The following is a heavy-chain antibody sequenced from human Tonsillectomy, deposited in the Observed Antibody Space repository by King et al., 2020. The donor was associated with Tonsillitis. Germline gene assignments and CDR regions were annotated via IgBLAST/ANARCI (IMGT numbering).Heavy chain of an antibody. CDR2: IYPDDSYT. V-gene: IGHV5-10-1*03. J-gene: IGHJ4*02. CDR3: ARLPKDFWSTPSNYVHF. D-gene: IGHD3-3*01. Sequence: QLVQSGAEVKQPGESLRSSCKVSGYSFTTFLITWVRQMPGKGLEWMGRIYPDDSYTNYSPSFQGHVTISVDKSISTAYLQWSSLKASDTAIYYCARLPKDFWSTPSNYVHFWGQGTLVTVSS. CDR1: GYSFTTFL.